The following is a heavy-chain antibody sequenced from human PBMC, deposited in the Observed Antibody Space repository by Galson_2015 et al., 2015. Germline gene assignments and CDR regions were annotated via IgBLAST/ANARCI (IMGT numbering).Heavy chain of an antibody. D-gene: IGHD2-2*01. CDR1: GFTFSSYA. Sequence: SLRLSCAASGFTFSSYAMHWVRQAPGKGLEWVAVISYDGSNKYYADSVKGRFTISRGNSKNTLYLQMNSLRAEDTAVYYCARDGFVAVALGAFDIWGQGTMVTVSS. V-gene: IGHV3-30-3*01. CDR2: ISYDGSNK. J-gene: IGHJ3*02. CDR3: ARDGFVAVALGAFDI.